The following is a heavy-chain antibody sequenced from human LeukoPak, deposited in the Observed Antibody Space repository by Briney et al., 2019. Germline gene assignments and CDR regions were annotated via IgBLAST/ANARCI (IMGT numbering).Heavy chain of an antibody. J-gene: IGHJ6*03. Sequence: SETLSLTCTVSGGSISSYYWSWVRQPPGKGLEWIGYIYYSGSTNYNPSLKSRVTISVDTSKNQFSLKLSSVTAADTAVYYCARTTEGGYTYGYFYYYYMDVWGKGTTVTISS. CDR2: IYYSGST. CDR3: ARTTEGGYTYGYFYYYYMDV. CDR1: GGSISSYY. D-gene: IGHD5-18*01. V-gene: IGHV4-59*01.